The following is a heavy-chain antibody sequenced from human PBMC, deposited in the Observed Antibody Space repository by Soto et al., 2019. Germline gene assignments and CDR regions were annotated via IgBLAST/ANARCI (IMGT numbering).Heavy chain of an antibody. CDR2: FSLSGTT. CDR3: ARGMTPLGAPAWYYFDS. J-gene: IGHJ4*02. D-gene: IGHD2-15*01. CDR1: GASITGSSY. Sequence: ETLSLTCTVSGASITGSSYWSWIRQPAGKGLEWIGRFSLSGTTNYNPSLRGRVTMSADVSKNQFSLRLTSVTAADTALYYCARGMTPLGAPAWYYFDSWGQGTLVTVSS. V-gene: IGHV4-4*07.